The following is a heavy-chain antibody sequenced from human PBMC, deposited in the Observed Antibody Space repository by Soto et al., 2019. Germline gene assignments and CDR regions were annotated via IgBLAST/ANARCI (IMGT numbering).Heavy chain of an antibody. D-gene: IGHD3-22*01. CDR3: ARESYQFGSSGRQYDFDY. V-gene: IGHV1-46*01. Sequence: GASVQFSCKASGYLFRTYYIHWVRQAPGQGLEWMGIINPNSGSTKYAQRLKNRVTMTRDTSTSTVYMELSSLSSEDTAVYHCARESYQFGSSGRQYDFDYWGQGTRVTVSS. CDR1: GYLFRTYY. CDR2: INPNSGST. J-gene: IGHJ4*02.